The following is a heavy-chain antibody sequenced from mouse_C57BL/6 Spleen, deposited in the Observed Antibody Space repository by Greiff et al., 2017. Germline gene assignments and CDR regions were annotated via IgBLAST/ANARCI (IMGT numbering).Heavy chain of an antibody. D-gene: IGHD2-4*01. Sequence: QVQLQQSGPELVRPGVSVKISCKGSGYTFTDSAMHWVKQSHAKSLEWIGVISTDYGDASSNEKFKDKATMTVDKSSSTAYIQLSSLTAENSAVYFCARVSYYDYLYYSMDYCGQGTSVTVSS. CDR1: GYTFTDSA. CDR3: ARVSYYDYLYYSMDY. J-gene: IGHJ4*01. V-gene: IGHV1-67*01. CDR2: ISTDYGDA.